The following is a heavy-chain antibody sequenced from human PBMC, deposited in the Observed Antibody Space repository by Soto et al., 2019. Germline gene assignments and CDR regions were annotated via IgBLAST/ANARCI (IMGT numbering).Heavy chain of an antibody. J-gene: IGHJ3*02. CDR3: VRTWHGFDI. Sequence: EVHLVESGGGLVQPGGSLRLSCAASGFTFSTYWMHWVRQAPEKGLLWVSHINGDGSYTDFADSVKGRFTISRDNAKNTVYLQMQSLRVDDTAVYFCVRTWHGFDIWGPGTMVTVSS. CDR1: GFTFSTYW. V-gene: IGHV3-74*01. CDR2: INGDGSYT.